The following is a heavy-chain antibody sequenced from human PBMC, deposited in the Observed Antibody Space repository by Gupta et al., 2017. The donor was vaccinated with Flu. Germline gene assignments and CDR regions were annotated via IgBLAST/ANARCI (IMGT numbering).Heavy chain of an antibody. J-gene: IGHJ4*02. CDR1: FISYA. V-gene: IGHV3-23*01. CDR3: ATHQFYFDY. CDR2: ISAGGEST. Sequence: FISYAMTWVRQAPGKGLEWVSGISAGGESTYYADSVKGRFTISRDNSKNTLYLQMNSLRAEDTAVYFCATHQFYFDYWGQGTLLTVSS.